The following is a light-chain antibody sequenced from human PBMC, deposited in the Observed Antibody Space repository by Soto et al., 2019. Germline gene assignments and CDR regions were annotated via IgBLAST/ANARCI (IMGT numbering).Light chain of an antibody. V-gene: IGLV2-8*01. Sequence: QSVLTQPPSASGSPGQSVTISCTGTGSDVGGYNYVSWYQHHPGKAPKLMLYEVSTRPSGVPDRFSGSKSGNTASLTVSGLPAEDEADYYCSSYAGSNIYVVFGGGTQLTVL. J-gene: IGLJ2*01. CDR3: SSYAGSNIYVV. CDR1: GSDVGGYNY. CDR2: EVS.